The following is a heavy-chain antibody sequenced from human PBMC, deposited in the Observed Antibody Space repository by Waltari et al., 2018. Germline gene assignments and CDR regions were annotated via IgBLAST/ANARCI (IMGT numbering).Heavy chain of an antibody. CDR2: INPNSGAT. V-gene: IGHV1-2*06. J-gene: IGHJ4*02. CDR3: ARVLSTVQLGIFAY. CDR1: GYRFPAYY. Sequence: QVPLVQSGAEVKKPGASVKGSCQASGYRFPAYYLHGVRQAPGQGLEWMGRINPNSGATTYAQMFQGRVTMTRDTSISTAYMEVTGLRSDDTAVYYCARVLSTVQLGIFAYWGQGTVVTVSS. D-gene: IGHD7-27*01.